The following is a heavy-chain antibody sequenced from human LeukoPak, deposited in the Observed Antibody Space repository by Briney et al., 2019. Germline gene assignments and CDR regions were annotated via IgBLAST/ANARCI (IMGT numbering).Heavy chain of an antibody. J-gene: IGHJ6*02. V-gene: IGHV4-34*01. D-gene: IGHD2-15*01. Sequence: PSETLSLTCAVYGGSFSGYYWSWIRQPPGKGLEWIGEINHSGSTNYNPSLKSRVTISVDTSKNQFSLKLSSVTAADTAVYYCARGGVVVVASIPDVVTVYYYGMDVWGQGTTVTVSS. CDR1: GGSFSGYY. CDR2: INHSGST. CDR3: ARGGVVVVASIPDVVTVYYYGMDV.